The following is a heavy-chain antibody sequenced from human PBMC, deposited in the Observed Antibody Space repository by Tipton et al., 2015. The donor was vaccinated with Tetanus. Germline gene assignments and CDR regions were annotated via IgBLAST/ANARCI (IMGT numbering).Heavy chain of an antibody. D-gene: IGHD2-15*01. J-gene: IGHJ4*02. V-gene: IGHV3-33*01. Sequence: SLRLSCAASGFIFSSYGIHWVRQAPGKGLEWVAVSWYDGTDKYYADSVKGRFTISRDNSKNTLYLQMNSLRAEDTAVYYCAREADCSGGSCFCGDFDNWGPGTQVTVSS. CDR2: SWYDGTDK. CDR1: GFIFSSYG. CDR3: AREADCSGGSCFCGDFDN.